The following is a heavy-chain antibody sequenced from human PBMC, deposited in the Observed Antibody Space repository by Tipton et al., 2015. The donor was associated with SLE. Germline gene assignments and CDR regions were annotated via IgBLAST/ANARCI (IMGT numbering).Heavy chain of an antibody. CDR1: GGSVSSGSYY. J-gene: IGHJ4*02. V-gene: IGHV4-39*07. CDR2: IDYSGST. Sequence: TLSLTCTVSGGSVSSGSYYWAWIRQPPGKGPEWIGTIDYSGSTYYYPSLKSRITISVDTSKNQFSLEVRSVTAAGTAVYYCVRLRSKVLIDYWGQGTLVTVSS. CDR3: VRLRSKVLIDY. D-gene: IGHD2-8*01.